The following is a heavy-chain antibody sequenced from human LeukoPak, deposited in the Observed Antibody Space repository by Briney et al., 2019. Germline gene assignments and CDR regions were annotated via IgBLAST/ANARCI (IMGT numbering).Heavy chain of an antibody. Sequence: GESLKISCMGSEYNFTNYWIGWVRQMPGKGLEWMGIIYPGDSDTRYSPSFQGQVIISADKSLNTAFLQWSSLRASDTAMYYCARQSITDFWGPTGAFDIWGQGTMVTVSS. J-gene: IGHJ3*02. CDR3: ARQSITDFWGPTGAFDI. V-gene: IGHV5-51*01. D-gene: IGHD3-3*01. CDR1: EYNFTNYW. CDR2: IYPGDSDT.